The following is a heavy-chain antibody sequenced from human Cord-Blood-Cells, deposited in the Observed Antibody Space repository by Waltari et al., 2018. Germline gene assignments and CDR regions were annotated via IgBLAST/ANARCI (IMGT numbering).Heavy chain of an antibody. CDR3: AREGGDYYYYYMDV. CDR1: GGSLSGYY. J-gene: IGHJ6*03. D-gene: IGHD3-10*01. Sequence: QVQLQQWGAGLLKPSETMSLTCAVYGGSLSGYYWSWSRQPPGKGLAWIGEINHSGSTNDNPSLKSRVTISVDTSKNQFSLKLSSVTAADTAMYYCAREGGDYYYYYMDVWGKGTTVTVSS. CDR2: INHSGST. V-gene: IGHV4-34*01.